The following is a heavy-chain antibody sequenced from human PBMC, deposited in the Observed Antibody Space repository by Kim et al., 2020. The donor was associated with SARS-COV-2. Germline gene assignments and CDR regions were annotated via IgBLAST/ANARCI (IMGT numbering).Heavy chain of an antibody. J-gene: IGHJ4*02. CDR2: IYYSGST. CDR3: ARITMVRGVIRGPYYFGY. V-gene: IGHV4-59*13. Sequence: SETLSLTCTVSGGSISSYYWSWIRQPPGKGLEWIGYIYYSGSTNYNPSLKSRVTISVDTSKNQFSLKLSSVTAADTAVYYCARITMVRGVIRGPYYFGYWGQGTLVNLSP. CDR1: GGSISSYY. D-gene: IGHD3-10*01.